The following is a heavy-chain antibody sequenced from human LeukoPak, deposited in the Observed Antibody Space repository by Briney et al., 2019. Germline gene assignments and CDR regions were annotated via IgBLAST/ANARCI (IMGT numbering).Heavy chain of an antibody. CDR2: ISGSVGIT. CDR3: AKVTSESDAFDI. V-gene: IGHV3-23*01. Sequence: GGSLKLSCAASGFTFSNYAMNWVRQPPGKGLEWVSRISGSVGITFYADSVKGRFTISRDNSKNTLYMQMNSLSAEDTAVYYCAKVTSESDAFDIWGQGTMVTVSS. J-gene: IGHJ3*02. CDR1: GFTFSNYA.